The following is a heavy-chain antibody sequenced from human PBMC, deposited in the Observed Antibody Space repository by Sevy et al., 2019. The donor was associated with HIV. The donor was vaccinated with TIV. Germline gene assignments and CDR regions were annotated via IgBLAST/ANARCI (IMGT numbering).Heavy chain of an antibody. CDR1: GFTVSSNY. J-gene: IGHJ3*02. D-gene: IGHD3-3*01. CDR2: IYSGGST. Sequence: GGYLRLSCAASGFTVSSNYMSWVRQAPGKGLEWVSVIYSGGSTYYADSVKGRFTISRDNSKNTLYLQMNSLRAEDTAVYYCARSFDFWSSYARGAFDIWGQGTMVTVSS. V-gene: IGHV3-53*01. CDR3: ARSFDFWSSYARGAFDI.